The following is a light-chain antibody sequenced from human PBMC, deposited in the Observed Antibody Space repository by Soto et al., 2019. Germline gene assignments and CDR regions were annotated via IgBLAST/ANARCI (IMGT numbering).Light chain of an antibody. CDR2: VAS. CDR1: PRFSSS. CDR3: QQRSNWPLIT. V-gene: IGKV3-11*01. J-gene: IGKJ4*01. Sequence: EIVLTQSPATLSLSPGERATLSCRASPRFSSSLPWYQRKPGQAPRLLIYVASNRATGTPARFSGSGSGTDFTLTISSLEPEDFAIYYCQQRSNWPLITFGGGTKVEIK.